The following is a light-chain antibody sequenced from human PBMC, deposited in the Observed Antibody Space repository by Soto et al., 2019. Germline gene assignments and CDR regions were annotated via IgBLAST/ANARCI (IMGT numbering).Light chain of an antibody. J-gene: IGLJ2*01. CDR3: TSWTTSTTMI. CDR2: DVN. CDR1: SSDIGSYNF. V-gene: IGLV2-14*03. Sequence: QSALTQPASVAGSPGQSSTISCTGTSSDIGSYNFVSWYQQHPGKAPKLMLYDVNIRPSGVSNRFSGSKSGNTASLTISGLQAEDDADYYCTSWTTSTTMIFGGGTKLTVL.